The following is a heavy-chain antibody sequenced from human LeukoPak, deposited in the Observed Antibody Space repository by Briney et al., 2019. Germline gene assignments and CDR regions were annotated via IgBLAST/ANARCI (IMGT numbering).Heavy chain of an antibody. D-gene: IGHD3-10*01. Sequence: GGSLRLSCAASGFTFSRYSMSWVRQAPGKGLEWLSFVSSGSASVDYADSVKGRFTISRDNAKNSLYLQMNSLTVEDTAVYYCASGGSYFDYWGQGTLVTVFS. CDR3: ASGGSYFDY. CDR2: VSSGSASV. V-gene: IGHV3-48*04. J-gene: IGHJ4*02. CDR1: GFTFSRYS.